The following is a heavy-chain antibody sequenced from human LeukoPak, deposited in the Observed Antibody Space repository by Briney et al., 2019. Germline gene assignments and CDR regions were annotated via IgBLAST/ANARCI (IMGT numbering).Heavy chain of an antibody. Sequence: GGSLRLSCAASGFTFNYAWMSWVRQVPGKGMEWVGQIVSQTDGGTTDYASPVKGRFTISRDDSESMLYLQMNSLKIDDTAVYYCTTDEDWNYARKDVWGQGATVIVSS. D-gene: IGHD1-7*01. J-gene: IGHJ6*02. CDR3: TTDEDWNYARKDV. CDR1: GFTFNYAW. V-gene: IGHV3-15*04. CDR2: IVSQTDGGTT.